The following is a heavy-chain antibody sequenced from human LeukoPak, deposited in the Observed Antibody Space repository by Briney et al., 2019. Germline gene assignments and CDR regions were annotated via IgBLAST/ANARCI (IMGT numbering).Heavy chain of an antibody. D-gene: IGHD3-10*01. J-gene: IGHJ4*02. CDR2: IHPSDSES. Sequence: GESLKISCKGSGYIFSSHWITWVRQLPGKGLEWMGRIHPSDSESNYSPSFQGHVTMSVDRSINTAYLEWTSLKASDTALYFCARHYYNDNTLFGFWGQGTLVTVSS. CDR3: ARHYYNDNTLFGF. V-gene: IGHV5-10-1*01. CDR1: GYIFSSHW.